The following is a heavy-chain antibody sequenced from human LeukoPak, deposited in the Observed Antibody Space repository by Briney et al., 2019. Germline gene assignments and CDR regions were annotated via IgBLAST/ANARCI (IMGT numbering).Heavy chain of an antibody. V-gene: IGHV3-23*01. CDR1: GFTFTNYG. CDR3: AKEKNSGYYYHFDY. D-gene: IGHD3-22*01. Sequence: GGSLRLSCAASGFTFTNYGMSWVRQAPGNGLEWVSAVSGGGGSTYYADSVKGRFTISRDNSKNTVYLQMNSLRAEDKAVYYCAKEKNSGYYYHFDYWGQGTLVTVSS. CDR2: VSGGGGST. J-gene: IGHJ4*02.